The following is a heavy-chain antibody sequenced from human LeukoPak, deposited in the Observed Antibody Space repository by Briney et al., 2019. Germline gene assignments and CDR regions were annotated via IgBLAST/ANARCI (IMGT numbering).Heavy chain of an antibody. J-gene: IGHJ5*02. CDR3: ARDPYYDSSGYPLNWFDP. D-gene: IGHD3-22*01. CDR1: GFTFSTYA. V-gene: IGHV3-11*01. CDR2: ISSSGSTI. Sequence: GGSLRLSCAASGFTFSTYAMSWVRQAPGKGLEWVSYISSSGSTIYYADSVKGRFTISRDNAKNSLYLQMNSLRAEDTAVYYCARDPYYDSSGYPLNWFDPWGQGTLVTVSS.